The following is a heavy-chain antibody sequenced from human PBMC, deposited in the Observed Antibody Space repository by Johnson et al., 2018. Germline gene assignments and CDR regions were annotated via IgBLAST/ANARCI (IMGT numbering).Heavy chain of an antibody. CDR3: AKAPGGSGVYYYYMDV. CDR2: SLYDGSNK. Sequence: QVQLQESAGGVVQPGTSLRLSCAASRFIFSIYVVHWVRQAPGKGLEWVSLSLYDGSNKYYADSVKGRFTISRDNSKNTLYLQMNSLRAEDTAVYYGAKAPGGSGVYYYYMDVWGKGTTVTVSS. V-gene: IGHV3-30*18. J-gene: IGHJ6*03. CDR1: RFIFSIYV. D-gene: IGHD6-19*01.